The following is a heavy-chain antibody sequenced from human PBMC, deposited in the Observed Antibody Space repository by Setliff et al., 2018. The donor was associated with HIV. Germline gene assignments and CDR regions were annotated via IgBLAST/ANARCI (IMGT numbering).Heavy chain of an antibody. V-gene: IGHV1-69*10. CDR1: GGTFSSYA. CDR3: ARDYSPTFYYYDSSGTFDY. CDR2: IIPILGVA. J-gene: IGHJ4*02. D-gene: IGHD3-22*01. Sequence: SVKVSCKASGGTFSSYAISWVRQAPGQGLEWMGGIIPILGVANYAQKFQGRVTITADESTSTAYMELSSLRSEDTAVYYCARDYSPTFYYYDSSGTFDYWGQGTLVTVSS.